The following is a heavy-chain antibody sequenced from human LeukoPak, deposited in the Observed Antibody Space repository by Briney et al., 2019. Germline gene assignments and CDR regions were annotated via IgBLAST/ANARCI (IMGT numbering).Heavy chain of an antibody. Sequence: ASVKVSCKASGYTLTSYYMHWVRQAPGQGLEWMGIINPTVGDTIYAQKFQGRVTMTRDMSTSTVYMELSSLRSDDKAVYYCARCGFSSSWRGGWHAFDIWGQGTMVTVSS. J-gene: IGHJ3*02. D-gene: IGHD6-13*01. CDR2: INPTVGDT. V-gene: IGHV1-46*01. CDR3: ARCGFSSSWRGGWHAFDI. CDR1: GYTLTSYY.